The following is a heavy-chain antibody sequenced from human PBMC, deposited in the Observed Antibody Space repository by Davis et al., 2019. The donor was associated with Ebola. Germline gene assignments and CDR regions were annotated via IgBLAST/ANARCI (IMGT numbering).Heavy chain of an antibody. D-gene: IGHD6-25*01. J-gene: IGHJ4*02. CDR1: GYSISSGYY. CDR2: IYYSGST. V-gene: IGHV4-61*01. Sequence: PSETLSLTCTVSGYSISSGYYWSWIRQPPGKGLEWIGYIYYSGSTNYNPSLKSRVTISVDTSKNQFSLKLSSVTAAATAVYYCARGGGSRAADYWGQGTLVTVSS. CDR3: ARGGGSRAADY.